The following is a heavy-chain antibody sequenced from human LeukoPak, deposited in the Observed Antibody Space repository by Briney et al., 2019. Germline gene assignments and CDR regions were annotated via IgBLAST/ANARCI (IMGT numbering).Heavy chain of an antibody. V-gene: IGHV4-38-2*01. CDR2: IYHSGST. J-gene: IGHJ4*02. CDR3: ARAPRYSISSNYMRRFDY. CDR1: GYSISSDNY. D-gene: IGHD1-26*01. Sequence: SETLSLTCAVSGYSISSDNYWVWIRQPPGQGLEWTGGIYHSGSTYYNPSLKSRVTMSVDTSKNQFSLKLSSVTAADTAVYYCARAPRYSISSNYMRRFDYWGQGTLVTVSS.